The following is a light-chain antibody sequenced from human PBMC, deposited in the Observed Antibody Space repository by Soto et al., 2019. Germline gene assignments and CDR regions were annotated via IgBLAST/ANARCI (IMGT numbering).Light chain of an antibody. CDR1: QSVSSY. V-gene: IGKV3-11*01. Sequence: EIVLTQSPATLSLSPGERATLSCRASQSVSSYLAWYQQQHGQAPRLLIHYASNRATGIPARFSGSGSGTDFTLTISSLEPEDFADYYGQQRSNWPLVTFGPGTIVDIK. J-gene: IGKJ3*01. CDR2: YAS. CDR3: QQRSNWPLVT.